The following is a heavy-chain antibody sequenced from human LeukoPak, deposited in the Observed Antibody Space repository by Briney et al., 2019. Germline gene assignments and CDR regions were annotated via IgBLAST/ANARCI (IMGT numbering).Heavy chain of an antibody. CDR1: GFTFSSYG. J-gene: IGHJ3*01. D-gene: IGHD5-12*01. Sequence: GGSLRLSCAASGFTFSSYGMHWVRQAPGKGLEWVAFIRYDGSNKYYADSVKGRFTISRDNSKNTLYLQMNSLRAEDTAVYYCARAVDIVATTPFDLWGQGTMVTVSS. CDR2: IRYDGSNK. CDR3: ARAVDIVATTPFDL. V-gene: IGHV3-30*02.